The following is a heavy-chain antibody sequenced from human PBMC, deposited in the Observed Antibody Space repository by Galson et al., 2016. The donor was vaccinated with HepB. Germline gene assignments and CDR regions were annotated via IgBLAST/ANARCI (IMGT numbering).Heavy chain of an antibody. CDR3: ARDRAARSFDY. CDR2: ISGSGTSA. V-gene: IGHV3-23*01. Sequence: SLRLSCAASGFTFSSFALSWVRQSPGKGLEWVSAISGSGTSAFYADSVQGRFIISRDNFENTLYLQLNSLRAEDTAVYYCARDRAARSFDYWGQGTLVSVSS. CDR1: GFTFSSFA. J-gene: IGHJ4*02. D-gene: IGHD6-6*01.